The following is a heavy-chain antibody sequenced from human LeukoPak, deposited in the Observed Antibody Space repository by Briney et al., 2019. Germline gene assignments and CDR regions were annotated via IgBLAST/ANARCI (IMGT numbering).Heavy chain of an antibody. Sequence: RSGGSLRLSCAASGFTFSSYSMNWVRQAPGKGLEWVSSISSSRSDIHYADSVKGRFTISRDNAKNSLYLQMNSLRAEDTAVYYCARGPRTGWNFDYWGQGTLVTVSS. CDR2: ISSSRSDI. V-gene: IGHV3-21*01. J-gene: IGHJ4*02. D-gene: IGHD6-19*01. CDR3: ARGPRTGWNFDY. CDR1: GFTFSSYS.